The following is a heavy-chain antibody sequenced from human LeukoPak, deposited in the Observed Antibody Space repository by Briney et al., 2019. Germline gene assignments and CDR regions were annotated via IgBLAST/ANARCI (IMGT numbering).Heavy chain of an antibody. CDR3: ARSGSGSHYYYYGMDV. J-gene: IGHJ6*02. Sequence: GGSLRLTCVASGFTLSTYWMNWVRQAPGRRLEWVANINQGGGEKYYVDSVKGRFTISKDNAKNSLYLQINSLRAEDTAVYYCARSGSGSHYYYYGMDVWGQGTTVTVSS. D-gene: IGHD1-26*01. V-gene: IGHV3-7*03. CDR2: INQGGGEK. CDR1: GFTLSTYW.